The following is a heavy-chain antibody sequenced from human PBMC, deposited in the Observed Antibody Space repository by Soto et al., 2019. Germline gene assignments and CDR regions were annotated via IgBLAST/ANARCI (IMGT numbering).Heavy chain of an antibody. D-gene: IGHD1-1*01. CDR3: AKQSAGWVHYYFVY. CDR1: GFTFSNFG. Sequence: QVQLVESGGGVVQPGRSLKLSCAASGFTFSNFGMHWVRQTPGRGLEWVADISDDGSETNYADSVKGRFTISRDNTQNTLYLQMSSLRAEDTAVYYCAKQSAGWVHYYFVYWGQGTLLTVSS. V-gene: IGHV3-30*18. CDR2: ISDDGSET. J-gene: IGHJ4*02.